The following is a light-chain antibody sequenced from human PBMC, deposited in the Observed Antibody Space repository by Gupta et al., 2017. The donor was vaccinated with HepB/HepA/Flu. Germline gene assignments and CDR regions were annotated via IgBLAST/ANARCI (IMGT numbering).Light chain of an antibody. CDR1: QTVKTN. J-gene: IGKJ1*01. CDR2: GAS. V-gene: IGKV3-15*01. Sequence: EIVMTQSPATLSVSLGESATLSCRASQTVKTNLAWYQQKPGQAPRLLIFGASTRATGVPARFSGSGSGTDFTLTISSLQSEDFAVYYCQQYNNWPPWTFGQGTKVEIK. CDR3: QQYNNWPPWT.